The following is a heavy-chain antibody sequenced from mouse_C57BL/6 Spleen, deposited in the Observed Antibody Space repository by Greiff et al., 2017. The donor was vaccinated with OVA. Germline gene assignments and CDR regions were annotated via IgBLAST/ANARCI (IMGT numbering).Heavy chain of an antibody. CDR1: GYTFTSYW. Sequence: QVQLQQPGAELVKPGASVKLSCKASGYTFTSYWMHWVKQRPGQGLAWIGMIHPNSGSTNYNEKFKSKATLTVDKSSSTAYMQLSSLTSEDSAVYYCARNYDDYYAMDYWGQGTSVTVSS. D-gene: IGHD2-4*01. J-gene: IGHJ4*01. V-gene: IGHV1-64*01. CDR2: IHPNSGST. CDR3: ARNYDDYYAMDY.